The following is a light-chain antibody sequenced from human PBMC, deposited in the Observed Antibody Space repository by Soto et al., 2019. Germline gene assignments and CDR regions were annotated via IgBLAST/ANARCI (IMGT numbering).Light chain of an antibody. CDR1: SSDVGGYNY. Sequence: QSVLTQPPSASGSPGQSLTISCTGTSSDVGGYNYVSWYQQHPGKVPKLMIYEVTKRPSGVPDRFSGSKSGNTASLTVSGLQAEDEADYYCSSYAGNRGGVFGTGTKLTVL. V-gene: IGLV2-8*01. CDR2: EVT. CDR3: SSYAGNRGGV. J-gene: IGLJ1*01.